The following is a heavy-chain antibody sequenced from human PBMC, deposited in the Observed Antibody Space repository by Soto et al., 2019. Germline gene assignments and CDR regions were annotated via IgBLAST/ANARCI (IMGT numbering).Heavy chain of an antibody. D-gene: IGHD5-18*01. CDR1: GFTFAGFA. CDR2: ITGGVTDT. Sequence: QLFQSGGGLAQPGGSRRLSCAASGFTFAGFALSWVRPAPGKGLEWVSTITGGVTDTHYADSVKGRFTISRDNSKNTLYLQMTSLRADDTAVYYCAKRRGFSSGTLSWGQGTLVTVSS. J-gene: IGHJ4*03. V-gene: IGHV3-23*01. CDR3: AKRRGFSSGTLS.